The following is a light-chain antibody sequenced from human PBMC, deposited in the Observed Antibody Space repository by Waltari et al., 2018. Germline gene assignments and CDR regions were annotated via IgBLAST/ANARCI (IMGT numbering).Light chain of an antibody. Sequence: QSALTQPASVSGSPGQSITIPCTGTSSNIGAYNLVSWFQHHPGKVPELVVYYVTKRPSGISDRFSGSKSGNTASLTISALQADDEADYYCCSYSTSGSCMFGGGTKVTVL. V-gene: IGLV2-23*02. CDR3: CSYSTSGSCM. CDR1: SSNIGAYNL. CDR2: YVT. J-gene: IGLJ3*02.